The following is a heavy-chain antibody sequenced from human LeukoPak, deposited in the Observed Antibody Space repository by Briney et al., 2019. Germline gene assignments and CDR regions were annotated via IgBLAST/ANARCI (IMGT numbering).Heavy chain of an antibody. CDR3: TTEAVAGTGDFDY. V-gene: IGHV3-15*01. CDR1: GFIFSNAW. CDR2: IKSKTDGGTT. D-gene: IGHD6-19*01. Sequence: PGGSLRLSCAASGFIFSNAWMNWVRQAPGKGLEWVGRIKSKTDGGTTDYAAPVKGGFTISRDDSKNTLFLRMNSLKTEDTALYYCTTEAVAGTGDFDYWGQGTLVTVSS. J-gene: IGHJ4*02.